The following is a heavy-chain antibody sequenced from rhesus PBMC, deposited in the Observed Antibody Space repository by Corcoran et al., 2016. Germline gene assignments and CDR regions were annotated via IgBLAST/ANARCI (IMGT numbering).Heavy chain of an antibody. CDR1: GFIFSNYA. CDR3: SKAGVRWVQWFVY. Sequence: EVQLVETGGGLVQPGGSLRLSCTASGFIFSNYAMTWVRLGPGKGLEWVSGIGYSIFYPNYAPSVKSRFTVSKYNSKNTLSLERNSLRAEDTAVYYCSKAGVRWVQWFVYWGRGVLVTVS. J-gene: IGHJ4*01. CDR2: IGYSIFYP. V-gene: IGHV3S5*01. D-gene: IGHD5-24*01.